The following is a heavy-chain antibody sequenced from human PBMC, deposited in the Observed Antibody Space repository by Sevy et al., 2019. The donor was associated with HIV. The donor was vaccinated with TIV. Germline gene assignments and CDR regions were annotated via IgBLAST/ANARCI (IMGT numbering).Heavy chain of an antibody. CDR1: GYSFTSYW. V-gene: IGHV5-51*01. CDR2: IYPGESDT. Sequence: GESLKISCKGSGYSFTSYWIGWVRQMPGKGLEWMGIIYPGESDTRYSPSFQGQVPISADKSISTAYLKWSSLKASDTAMYYCARILGSGKSRDYYYMDVWGKGTTVTVSS. CDR3: ARILGSGKSRDYYYMDV. J-gene: IGHJ6*03. D-gene: IGHD3-10*01.